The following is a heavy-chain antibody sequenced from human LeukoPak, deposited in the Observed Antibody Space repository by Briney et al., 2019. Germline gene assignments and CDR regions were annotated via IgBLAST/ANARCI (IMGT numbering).Heavy chain of an antibody. CDR3: ARVYSGYGHYGMDV. J-gene: IGHJ6*04. Sequence: GRSLRLSCAASGFTFSSYGMHWVRQAPGKGLEWVAVIWYDGSNKYYADSVKGRFTISRDNSKNTLYLQMNSLRAEDTAVYYCARVYSGYGHYGMDVWGKGTTVTVSS. CDR1: GFTFSSYG. D-gene: IGHD5-12*01. CDR2: IWYDGSNK. V-gene: IGHV3-33*01.